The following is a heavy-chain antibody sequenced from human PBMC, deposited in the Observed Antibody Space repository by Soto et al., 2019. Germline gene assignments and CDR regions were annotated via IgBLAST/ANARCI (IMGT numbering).Heavy chain of an antibody. CDR1: GGSFSDYY. J-gene: IGHJ6*02. D-gene: IGHD5-12*01. V-gene: IGHV4-34*01. Sequence: SETLSLTCAVNGGSFSDYYWSWVRQPPGKGLEWIGEISHSGSTSYNPSLKSRVTISIDTSKNQFSLKLSSVSAADTAMYYCARGLQRRFGGYRGLGYHDMDVWGQGTTVTVSS. CDR2: ISHSGST. CDR3: ARGLQRRFGGYRGLGYHDMDV.